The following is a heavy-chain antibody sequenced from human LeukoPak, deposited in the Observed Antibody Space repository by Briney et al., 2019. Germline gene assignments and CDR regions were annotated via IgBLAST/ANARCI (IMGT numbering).Heavy chain of an antibody. CDR2: ISDRGNTK. J-gene: IGHJ5*02. CDR1: RFTFSDYY. CDR3: ARAALTDIVVVVAATYWFDP. V-gene: IGHV3-11*04. D-gene: IGHD2-15*01. Sequence: GGSLGLSCTASRFTFSDYYMSWIRQAPGKGLEWVSYISDRGNTKYYADSVKGRFTISRDNANNSVSLQMDSLRAEDTAVYYCARAALTDIVVVVAATYWFDPWGQGTLVTVSS.